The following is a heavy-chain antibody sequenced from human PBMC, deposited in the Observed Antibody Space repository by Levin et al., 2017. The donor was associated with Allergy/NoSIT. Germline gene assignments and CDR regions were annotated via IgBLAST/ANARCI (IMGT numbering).Heavy chain of an antibody. CDR1: GFTFRNYG. J-gene: IGHJ4*02. D-gene: IGHD2-2*01. CDR3: AREVITPAATFDH. V-gene: IGHV3-33*01. CDR2: IYSDGNNR. Sequence: GESLKISCAASGFTFRNYGMHWVRQAPGKGLQWVAVIYSDGNNRYYADSVKGRFTISRDNSEKTLYLQMNILRAEDTAVYYCAREVITPAATFDHWGRGTLVTVSS.